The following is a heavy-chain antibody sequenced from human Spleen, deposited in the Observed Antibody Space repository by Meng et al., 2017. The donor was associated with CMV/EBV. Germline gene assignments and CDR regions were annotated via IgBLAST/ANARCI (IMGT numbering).Heavy chain of an antibody. CDR1: GFTFTLYW. CDR2: IKFDGTYA. Sequence: SCVASGFTFTLYWMHSVRQTPGKGLIWVARIKFDGTYANYADSVQGRFTISRDNAGGRLYLQMNSLRVEDTALYYCVRDGDKWNFDYWGQGTLVTVSS. V-gene: IGHV3-74*01. D-gene: IGHD1-26*01. CDR3: VRDGDKWNFDY. J-gene: IGHJ4*02.